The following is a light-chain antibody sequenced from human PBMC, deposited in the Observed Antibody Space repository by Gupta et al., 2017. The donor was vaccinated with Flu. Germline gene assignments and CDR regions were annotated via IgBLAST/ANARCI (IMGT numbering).Light chain of an antibody. Sequence: QSALTQPASLSGSPGQSTTISCTGTSSDIGSYNYVSWYQQYPGKVPKLLIYEVSYRPSGISDRFSGSKSGNTASVTISGLQADDEADYYCSSYTGSVTVFGGGTKLTVL. J-gene: IGLJ3*02. CDR2: EVS. CDR3: SSYTGSVTV. CDR1: SSDIGSYNY. V-gene: IGLV2-14*01.